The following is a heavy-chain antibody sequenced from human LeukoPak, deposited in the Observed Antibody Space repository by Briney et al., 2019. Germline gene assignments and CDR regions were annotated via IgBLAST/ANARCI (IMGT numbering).Heavy chain of an antibody. CDR1: GGSFSGYY. J-gene: IGHJ4*02. V-gene: IGHV4-34*01. Sequence: PSETLSLTCAVYGGSFSGYYWSWIRQPPGKGPEWIGEINHSGSTNYNPSLKSRVTISVDTSKNQFSLKLSSVTAADTAVYYCARGFPSVGYWGQGTLVTVSS. D-gene: IGHD2-21*01. CDR2: INHSGST. CDR3: ARGFPSVGY.